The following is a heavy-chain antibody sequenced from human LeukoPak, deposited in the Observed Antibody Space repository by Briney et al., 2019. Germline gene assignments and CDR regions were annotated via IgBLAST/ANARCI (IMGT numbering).Heavy chain of an antibody. D-gene: IGHD2-21*02. J-gene: IGHJ3*02. V-gene: IGHV1-69*05. Sequence: SVKVSCKASGGTFSSYAISWVRQAPGQGLEWMGGIIPIFGTANYAQKFQGRVTITTDESTSTAYMELSSLRSEDTTVYYCATPAYCGGDCYLDSDAFDIWGQGTMVTVSS. CDR3: ATPAYCGGDCYLDSDAFDI. CDR2: IIPIFGTA. CDR1: GGTFSSYA.